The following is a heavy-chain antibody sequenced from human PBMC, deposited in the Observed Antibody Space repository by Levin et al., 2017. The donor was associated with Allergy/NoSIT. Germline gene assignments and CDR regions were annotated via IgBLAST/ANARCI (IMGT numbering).Heavy chain of an antibody. CDR1: GYTFTDYY. V-gene: IGHV1-2*02. Sequence: ASVKVSCKASGYTFTDYYIHWVRQAPGQGLEWMGWISPNSGGTKYAQKFQGGVTMTRDTSITTAYMELNGLTSDDTAVYYCVRNRAASDPYYFDYWGQGTLVTVS. J-gene: IGHJ4*02. D-gene: IGHD6-13*01. CDR3: VRNRAASDPYYFDY. CDR2: ISPNSGGT.